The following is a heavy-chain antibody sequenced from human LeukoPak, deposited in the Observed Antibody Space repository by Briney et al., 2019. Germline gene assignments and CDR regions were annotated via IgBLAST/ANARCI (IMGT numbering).Heavy chain of an antibody. D-gene: IGHD6-13*01. V-gene: IGHV3-53*01. J-gene: IGHJ5*02. Sequence: GGSLRLSCAASGFTVSDNYMSWVRQAPGKGLEWVSVMYSGGDTYYAGSVKGRFTFARDISKNTLYLQMNRLRTEDTAMYYCARDAPQVPAAGVLASWGQGTLVTVSS. CDR2: MYSGGDT. CDR1: GFTVSDNY. CDR3: ARDAPQVPAAGVLAS.